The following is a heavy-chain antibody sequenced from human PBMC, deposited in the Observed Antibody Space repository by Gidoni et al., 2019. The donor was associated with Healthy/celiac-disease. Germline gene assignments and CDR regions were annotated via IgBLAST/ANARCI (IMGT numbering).Heavy chain of an antibody. J-gene: IGHJ4*02. Sequence: QLQLQESGPGLVKPSETLSLTCTVSGGSISSSSYYWGWIRQPPGKGLEWIGSIYYSGSTYYNPSLKSRVTISVDTSKNQFSLKLSSVTAADTAVYYCARQLDCGGDCYPDYWGQGTLVTVSS. CDR3: ARQLDCGGDCYPDY. CDR2: IYYSGST. V-gene: IGHV4-39*01. D-gene: IGHD2-21*02. CDR1: GGSISSSSYY.